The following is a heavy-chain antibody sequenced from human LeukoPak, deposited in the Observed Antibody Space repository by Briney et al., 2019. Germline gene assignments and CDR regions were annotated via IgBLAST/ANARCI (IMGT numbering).Heavy chain of an antibody. Sequence: ASVKVSCKASGGTFSSYAISWVRQAPGQGLEWMGGIIPIFGTANYAQKFQGRVTITADESTSTAYMELSSLRSEDTAVYYCARAPGTMIVVDYWGQGTLVTVSS. CDR2: IIPIFGTA. D-gene: IGHD3-22*01. J-gene: IGHJ4*02. CDR3: ARAPGTMIVVDY. V-gene: IGHV1-69*13. CDR1: GGTFSSYA.